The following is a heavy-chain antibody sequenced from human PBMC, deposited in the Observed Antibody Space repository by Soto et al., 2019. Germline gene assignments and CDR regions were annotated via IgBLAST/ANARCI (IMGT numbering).Heavy chain of an antibody. J-gene: IGHJ4*02. V-gene: IGHV3-48*01. Sequence: GGSLRLSCAASGFTFSSYSMNWVRQAPGKGLEWVSYISSSSSTIYYADSVKGRFTISRDNAKNSLYLQMNSLRAEDTAVYYCASLEERITIFGVVTHFDYWGQGTLVTVSS. CDR2: ISSSSSTI. D-gene: IGHD3-3*01. CDR1: GFTFSSYS. CDR3: ASLEERITIFGVVTHFDY.